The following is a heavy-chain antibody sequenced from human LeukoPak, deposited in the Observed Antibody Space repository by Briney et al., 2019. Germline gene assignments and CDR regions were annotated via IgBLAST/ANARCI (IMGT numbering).Heavy chain of an antibody. CDR3: ARGRKRAMVRGVTTYYFDY. CDR1: GYTFTGYY. J-gene: IGHJ4*02. D-gene: IGHD3-10*01. Sequence: ASVKVSCKASGYTFTGYYMHWVRQAPGQGLEWMGWINPNSGGTNYAQKFQGRVTMTRDTSISTAYMELSRLRSDDTAVYYCARGRKRAMVRGVTTYYFDYWGQGTLVTVSS. V-gene: IGHV1-2*02. CDR2: INPNSGGT.